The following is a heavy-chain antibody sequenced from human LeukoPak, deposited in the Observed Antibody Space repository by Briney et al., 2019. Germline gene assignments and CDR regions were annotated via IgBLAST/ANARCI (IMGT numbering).Heavy chain of an antibody. CDR3: ARRDCSSTSCYLDAFDI. CDR2: IYPGDSDT. CDR1: GYSFTNYW. V-gene: IGHV5-51*01. J-gene: IGHJ3*02. D-gene: IGHD2-2*01. Sequence: GESLKISCKGSGYSFTNYWIGWALQLPGKGLEWMVIIYPGDSDTRYSPSFQGQVTISADKSISTAYLQWSSLKASDTAMYYCARRDCSSTSCYLDAFDIWGQGTMVTVSS.